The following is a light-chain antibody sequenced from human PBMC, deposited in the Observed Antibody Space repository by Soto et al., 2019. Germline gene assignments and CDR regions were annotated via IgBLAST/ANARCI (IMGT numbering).Light chain of an antibody. CDR2: GAS. CDR3: QQYNNWPWT. CDR1: PSVNRN. Sequence: EIVMTQSPSTLSVSPWERAALSCGASPSVNRNLAWYQQKPGQAPRLVIYGASTRASGIPARFSGSGSGTEFTLTVSSLQSEDSAVYYCQQYNNWPWTFGQGTKVDIK. V-gene: IGKV3-15*01. J-gene: IGKJ1*01.